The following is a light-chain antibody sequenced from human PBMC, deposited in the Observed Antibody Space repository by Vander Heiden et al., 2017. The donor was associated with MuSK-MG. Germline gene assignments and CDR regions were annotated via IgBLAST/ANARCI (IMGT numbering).Light chain of an antibody. J-gene: IGKJ1*01. CDR2: WAS. Sequence: DIVMTQSPDSLAVSLGQRATINCKPSQSVLYSSNNKNSLAWYQQKPGQPPKLLISWASARESGVPDRFSGGGSGSDFTLTVSGLQAEDAAIYCCRQDDSAPQTFGQGTKVEIK. V-gene: IGKV4-1*01. CDR1: QSVLYSSNNKNS. CDR3: RQDDSAPQT.